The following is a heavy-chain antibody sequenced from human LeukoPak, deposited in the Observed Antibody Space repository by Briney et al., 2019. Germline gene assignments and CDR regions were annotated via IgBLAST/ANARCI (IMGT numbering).Heavy chain of an antibody. CDR1: GGSLSGYY. V-gene: IGHV4-34*01. Sequence: SETLSLTCAVYGGSLSGYYWTWIRQSPEMGLEWIGEINHVGSTNYNPSLKSRVTILVDTSKNQFSLKLSSVTAADTAVYYCVRGPPSIAAGGTVRYYYGLDVWGPGTTVTVSS. CDR2: INHVGST. CDR3: VRGPPSIAAGGTVRYYYGLDV. D-gene: IGHD6-13*01. J-gene: IGHJ6*02.